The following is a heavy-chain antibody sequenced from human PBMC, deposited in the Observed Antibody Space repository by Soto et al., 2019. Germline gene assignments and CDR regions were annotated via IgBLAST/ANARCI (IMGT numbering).Heavy chain of an antibody. Sequence: SETLSLTCTVSGGSISSSNYFWGWIRQPPGKGLEWVGSISYSGTTSYNSSLRSRLTMSVDTSKNQFSLRLSSVTAADTAVYYCASPTLGAFDFWGRGTMVTVSS. D-gene: IGHD3-16*01. CDR1: GGSISSSNYF. CDR3: ASPTLGAFDF. CDR2: ISYSGTT. V-gene: IGHV4-39*01. J-gene: IGHJ3*01.